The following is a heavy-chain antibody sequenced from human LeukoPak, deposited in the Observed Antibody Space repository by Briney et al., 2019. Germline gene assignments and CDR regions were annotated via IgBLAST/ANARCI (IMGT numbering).Heavy chain of an antibody. CDR2: IFYTGST. V-gene: IGHV4-59*08. J-gene: IGHJ4*02. Sequence: SEALSLTCTVSGGSIRSYYWSWIRQPPGEGLEWVGYIFYTGSTNYNPSLKSRVTISVDTSKNQFSLKLSSVTAADTAVYYCAGGERGYSYGPLDFWGQGTLVIVSS. D-gene: IGHD5-18*01. CDR3: AGGERGYSYGPLDF. CDR1: GGSIRSYY.